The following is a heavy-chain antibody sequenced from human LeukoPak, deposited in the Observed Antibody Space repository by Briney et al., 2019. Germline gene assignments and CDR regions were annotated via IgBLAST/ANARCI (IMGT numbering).Heavy chain of an antibody. J-gene: IGHJ4*02. V-gene: IGHV3-9*01. CDR3: ANGPATQLRYFDWAYFDY. CDR2: ISWSSGSI. CDR1: GFTFDDYA. Sequence: GGSLRLSCAASGFTFDDYAMHWVRQAPGKGLEWVSGISWSSGSIGYADSVKGRFTISRDNAKNSLYLQMNGLRAEDTALYYCANGPATQLRYFDWAYFDYWGQGTLVTVSS. D-gene: IGHD3-9*01.